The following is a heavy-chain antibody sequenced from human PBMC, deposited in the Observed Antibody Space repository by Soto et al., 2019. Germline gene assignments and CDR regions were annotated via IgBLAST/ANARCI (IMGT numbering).Heavy chain of an antibody. D-gene: IGHD3-3*01. J-gene: IGHJ4*02. CDR1: GFTFSSYA. CDR2: ISGSGGST. CDR3: AKDFHYDFWSGYLFDY. Sequence: GGSLRLSCAASGFTFSSYAMSWVRQAPGKGLEWVSAISGSGGSTYYADSVKGRFTISRDNSKNTLYLQMNSLRAEDTAVYYCAKDFHYDFWSGYLFDYWGQGTLVTVSS. V-gene: IGHV3-23*01.